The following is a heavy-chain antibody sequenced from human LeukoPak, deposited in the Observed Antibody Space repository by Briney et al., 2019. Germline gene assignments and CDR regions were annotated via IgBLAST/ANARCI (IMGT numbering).Heavy chain of an antibody. V-gene: IGHV3-30*18. J-gene: IGHJ6*03. D-gene: IGHD2-15*01. Sequence: GGSLRLSCAASGFTFSSYGMHWVRQGPGKGLEWVAVISYEGSNKYYADSGKGRFTISRDNSKNTLSLQMNGLRVEDTAVYYCAKVMPPGRIRFYSYYMDVWGKGTTVTVS. CDR2: ISYEGSNK. CDR3: AKVMPPGRIRFYSYYMDV. CDR1: GFTFSSYG.